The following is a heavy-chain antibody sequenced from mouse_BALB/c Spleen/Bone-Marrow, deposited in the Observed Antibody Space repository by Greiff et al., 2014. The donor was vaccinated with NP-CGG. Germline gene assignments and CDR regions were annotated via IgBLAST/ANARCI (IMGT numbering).Heavy chain of an antibody. Sequence: VQLVESGAELARPGASVKMSCKASGYTFTSFTIHWVKQRPGQGLEWIGYINPSGGYTNYNQNFKDKATLTADKSASTAYMQLTSLTSEDSAVYYCARRDYGPFYALDYWGQGTSVTVSS. CDR3: ARRDYGPFYALDY. V-gene: IGHV1-4*01. CDR2: INPSGGYT. J-gene: IGHJ4*01. CDR1: GYTFTSFT. D-gene: IGHD1-2*01.